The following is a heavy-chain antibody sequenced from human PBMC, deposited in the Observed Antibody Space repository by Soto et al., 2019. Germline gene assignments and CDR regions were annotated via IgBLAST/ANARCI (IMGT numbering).Heavy chain of an antibody. CDR1: GYSFTSYW. CDR3: ARRGGYCSSTSCYVKNYGMDV. CDR2: IYPGDSDT. D-gene: IGHD2-2*01. Sequence: GESLKISCKGSGYSFTSYWIGWVRPMPGKGLEWMGIIYPGDSDTRYSPSFQGQVTISADKSISTAYLQWSSLKASDTAMYYCARRGGYCSSTSCYVKNYGMDVWGQGTTVTVSS. V-gene: IGHV5-51*01. J-gene: IGHJ6*02.